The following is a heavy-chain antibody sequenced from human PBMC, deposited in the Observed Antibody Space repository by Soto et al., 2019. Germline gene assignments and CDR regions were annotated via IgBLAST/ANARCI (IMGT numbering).Heavy chain of an antibody. CDR3: AGGIAARPLGY. V-gene: IGHV4-30-2*01. CDR2: IYHSGST. D-gene: IGHD6-6*01. Sequence: QLQLQESGSGLVKPSQTLSLTCAVSGGSISSGGYSWSWIRQPPGKGLEWIGYIYHSGSTYYNPSLKSRCTIAVDLSKNQSSLKLSFVTAADTAVYYCAGGIAARPLGYWGQGTLVTVSS. CDR1: GGSISSGGYS. J-gene: IGHJ4*02.